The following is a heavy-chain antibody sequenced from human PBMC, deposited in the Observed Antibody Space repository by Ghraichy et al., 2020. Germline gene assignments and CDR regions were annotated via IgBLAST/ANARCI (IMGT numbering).Heavy chain of an antibody. V-gene: IGHV3-23*01. CDR3: VKVNVYDILTGSYHYFGMDV. CDR2: ISGSGGST. J-gene: IGHJ6*02. CDR1: GFTFNIYA. D-gene: IGHD3-9*01. Sequence: GGSLRLSCAASGFTFNIYAMSWVRQAPGKGLEWVSAISGSGGSTYYADSLKGRFTISRDNSKNTLFLQMNSLRAEDTAVYHCVKVNVYDILTGSYHYFGMDVWGQGTTVTVSS.